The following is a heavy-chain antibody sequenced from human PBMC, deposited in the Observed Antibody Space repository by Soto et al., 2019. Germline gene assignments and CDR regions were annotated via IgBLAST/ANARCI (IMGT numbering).Heavy chain of an antibody. Sequence: SETLSLTCAVSGDSISSSNGWSWVRQPPGKGLEWIGEIYHSGSTNYNPSLKSRVTISVYKSKNQFSLKLSSVTAADTAVYYCARSPDSSGYYPRWYYYGMDVWGQGTTVS. CDR3: ARSPDSSGYYPRWYYYGMDV. J-gene: IGHJ6*02. CDR1: GDSISSSNG. D-gene: IGHD3-22*01. V-gene: IGHV4-4*02. CDR2: IYHSGST.